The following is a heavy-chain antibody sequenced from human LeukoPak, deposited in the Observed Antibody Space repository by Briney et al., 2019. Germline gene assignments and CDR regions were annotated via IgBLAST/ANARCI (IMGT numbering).Heavy chain of an antibody. CDR3: ARLTISSTSYYYYYGMDV. CDR1: GGSISSYY. V-gene: IGHV4-59*08. D-gene: IGHD2-2*01. CDR2: IYYSGST. J-gene: IGHJ6*02. Sequence: PSETLSLTCTVSGGSISSYYWSWIRQPPGKGLEWIGYIYYSGSTNYNPSLKSRVTISVDTSKNQFSLKLSSVTAADTAVYYCARLTISSTSYYYYYGMDVWGQGTTVTVSS.